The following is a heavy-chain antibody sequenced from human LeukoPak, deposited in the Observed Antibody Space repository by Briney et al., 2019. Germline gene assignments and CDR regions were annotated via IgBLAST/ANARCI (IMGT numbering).Heavy chain of an antibody. V-gene: IGHV3-49*04. CDR2: IRSKPYGGTT. CDR1: GFTFGDYV. J-gene: IGHJ4*02. D-gene: IGHD6-13*01. CDR3: TTGSATGTGSGY. Sequence: GRSLRLSCTASGFTFGDYVMSWVRQAPGKGLEWVGFIRSKPYGGTTEYAASVKGRFIISRDDSKTIAYLQMNSLKSEDTAVYNCTTGSATGTGSGYWGQGTLVTVSS.